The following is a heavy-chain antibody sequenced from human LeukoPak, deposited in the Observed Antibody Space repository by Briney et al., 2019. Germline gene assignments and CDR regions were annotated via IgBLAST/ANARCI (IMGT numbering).Heavy chain of an antibody. CDR2: ISRASESI. V-gene: IGHV3-21*01. Sequence: GGSLRLSCAASGFTFSSYGMSWVRQAPGKGLEWVSIISRASESIFYADSGKGGFTISSDNAKNSLYLQMNGLRAEDTAAYYCMRGATDTTRWFDPWGQGTLVTVSS. CDR1: GFTFSSYG. CDR3: MRGATDTTRWFDP. D-gene: IGHD1-7*01. J-gene: IGHJ5*02.